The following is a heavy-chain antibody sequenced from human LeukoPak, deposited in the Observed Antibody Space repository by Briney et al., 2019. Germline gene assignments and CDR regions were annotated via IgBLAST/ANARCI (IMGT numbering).Heavy chain of an antibody. CDR1: GVSIRNYY. Sequence: SETLSLTCTVSGVSIRNYYWSWIRQPPGKGLEWVGYIYHSGSTNYNPSLKSRVTISVEKSKKQFSLKLSSVTAADTAVYFCARVDDYNCLDYWGQGTLVTVSS. CDR3: ARVDDYNCLDY. V-gene: IGHV4-59*03. CDR2: IYHSGST. J-gene: IGHJ4*02. D-gene: IGHD5-24*01.